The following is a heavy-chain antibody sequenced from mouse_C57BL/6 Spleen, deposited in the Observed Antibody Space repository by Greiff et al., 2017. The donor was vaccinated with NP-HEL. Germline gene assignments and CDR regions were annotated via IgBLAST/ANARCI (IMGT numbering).Heavy chain of an antibody. J-gene: IGHJ4*01. CDR2: IWSGGST. CDR3: ASTMITTNYYAMDY. D-gene: IGHD2-4*01. V-gene: IGHV2-2*01. CDR1: GFSLTSYG. Sequence: VQLVESGPGLVQPSQSLSITCTVSGFSLTSYGVHWVRQSPGKGLEWLGVIWSGGSTDYNAAFISRLSISKDNSKSQVFFKMNSLQADDTAIYYCASTMITTNYYAMDYWGQGTSVTVSS.